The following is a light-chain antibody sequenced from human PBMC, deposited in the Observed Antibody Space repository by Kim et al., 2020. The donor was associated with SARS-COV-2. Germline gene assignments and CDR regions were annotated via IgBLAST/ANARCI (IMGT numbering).Light chain of an antibody. CDR1: SSNIGSNY. V-gene: IGLV1-47*01. J-gene: IGLJ2*01. CDR2: RNN. CDR3: AAWDDSLSGYVV. Sequence: RVTISGPGSSSNIGSNYVYWYQQLPGTAPKLLIYRNNQRPSGVPDRFSGSKSGTSASLAISGLRSGDEADYYCAAWDDSLSGYVVFGGGTKLTVL.